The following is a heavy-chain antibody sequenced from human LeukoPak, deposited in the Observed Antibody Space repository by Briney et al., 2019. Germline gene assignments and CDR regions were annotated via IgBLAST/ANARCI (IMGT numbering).Heavy chain of an antibody. J-gene: IGHJ4*02. CDR2: IYSSGKT. D-gene: IGHD3-9*01. CDR3: ARTPQGDNYFDY. V-gene: IGHV4-4*07. CDR1: GVSINNYY. Sequence: SETLSLTCTVSGVSINNYYWTWIRQPAGKGLEWIGRIYSSGKTNYNPSLKSRVTMSVDTSNNQLSLMMTSVTAADTAVFYCARTPQGDNYFDYWGQGHLVTVSS.